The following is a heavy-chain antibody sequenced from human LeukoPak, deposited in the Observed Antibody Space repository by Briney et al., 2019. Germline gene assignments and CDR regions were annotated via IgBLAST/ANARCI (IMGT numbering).Heavy chain of an antibody. CDR1: GFTVSSNY. V-gene: IGHV3-53*01. CDR2: IYSGGST. D-gene: IGHD5-12*01. CDR3: ARPSGYELYFDY. Sequence: PGGSLRLSCAASGFTVSSNYMSWVRQAPEKGLEWVSVIYSGGSTYYADSVKGRFTISRDNSKNTLYLQMNSLRAEDTAVYYCARPSGYELYFDYWGQGTLVTVSS. J-gene: IGHJ4*02.